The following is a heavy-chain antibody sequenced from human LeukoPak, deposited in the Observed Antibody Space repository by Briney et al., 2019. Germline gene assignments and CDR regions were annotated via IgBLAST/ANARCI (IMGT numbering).Heavy chain of an antibody. J-gene: IGHJ3*02. CDR2: TYYRSKWYN. Sequence: SQTFSLTCAISGDSVSSNSAAWNWIRQSPSRGLEWLGRTYYRSKWYNDYAVSVKSRITINPDTSKNQFSLQLNSVTPEDTAVYYCARDGNTNGYSSSPWRAFDIWGQGTMVTVSS. CDR3: ARDGNTNGYSSSPWRAFDI. CDR1: GDSVSSNSAA. D-gene: IGHD6-13*01. V-gene: IGHV6-1*01.